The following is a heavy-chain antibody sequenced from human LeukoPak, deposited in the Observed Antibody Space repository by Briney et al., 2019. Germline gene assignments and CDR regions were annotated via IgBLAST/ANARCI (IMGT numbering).Heavy chain of an antibody. CDR1: GFTFSSYW. CDR3: ARDCGGSCSDAFDI. J-gene: IGHJ3*02. D-gene: IGHD2-15*01. CDR2: IKQDGSEK. Sequence: GGSLRLSCAASGFTFSSYWMSWVRQAPGKGLEWVANIKQDGSEKYYVDSVKGRFTISRDNAKNSLYLQMNSLRAEDTAVYYCARDCGGSCSDAFDIWGQGTMVTVSS. V-gene: IGHV3-7*01.